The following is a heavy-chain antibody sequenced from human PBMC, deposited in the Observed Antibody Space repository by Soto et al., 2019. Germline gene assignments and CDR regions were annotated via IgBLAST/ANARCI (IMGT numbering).Heavy chain of an antibody. D-gene: IGHD7-27*01. Sequence: SETLSLTGTVSGGSINNHYWSWIRQHPEKGLEWSGYIYYTGSTNYNPSLKSRVTMSVATSKNQFSLNLTSLTAADTAIYYCARANWYSEYWGQGTLVTVSS. CDR2: IYYTGST. CDR3: ARANWYSEY. CDR1: GGSINNHY. J-gene: IGHJ4*02. V-gene: IGHV4-59*11.